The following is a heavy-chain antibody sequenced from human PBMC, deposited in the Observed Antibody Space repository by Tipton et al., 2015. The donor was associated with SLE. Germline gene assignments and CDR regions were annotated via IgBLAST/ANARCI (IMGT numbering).Heavy chain of an antibody. Sequence: RSLRLSCAASGFTFSTYGMHWVRQAPGKGLEWVAFIWYDGSNIEYADSVKGRFTISRDNSRNTLYLQMNSLRAEDTAVYYCAKDPGGWVAGTRGDYFDYWGQGTLVTVSS. CDR3: AKDPGGWVAGTRGDYFDY. CDR2: IWYDGSNI. CDR1: GFTFSTYG. V-gene: IGHV3-33*06. D-gene: IGHD6-19*01. J-gene: IGHJ4*02.